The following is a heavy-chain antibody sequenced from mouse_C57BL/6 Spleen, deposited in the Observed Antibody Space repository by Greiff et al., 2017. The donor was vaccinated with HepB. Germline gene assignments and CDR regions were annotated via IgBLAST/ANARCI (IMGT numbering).Heavy chain of an antibody. CDR3: ARSGYGSSTRYFDV. CDR1: GYTFTSYW. CDR2: IDPSDSET. Sequence: QVQLKQPGAELVRPGSSVKLSCKASGYTFTSYWMHWVKQRPIQGLEWIGNIDPSDSETHYNQKFKDKATLTVDKSSSTAYMQLSSLTSEDSAVYYCARSGYGSSTRYFDVWGTGTTVTVSS. J-gene: IGHJ1*03. V-gene: IGHV1-52*01. D-gene: IGHD1-1*01.